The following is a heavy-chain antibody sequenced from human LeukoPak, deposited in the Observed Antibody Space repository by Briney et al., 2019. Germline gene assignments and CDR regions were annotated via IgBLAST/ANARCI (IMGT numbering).Heavy chain of an antibody. V-gene: IGHV1-69*04. Sequence: SVKVSCKASGGTFTNYAINWVRQAPGQGLEWMGRIIPILDVTNCAQKFQGRVTITADQSTSTAYMELSSLRSEDTAVYYCARGGGVDILTGFQYWGQGTLVTVSS. CDR1: GGTFTNYA. J-gene: IGHJ4*02. CDR3: ARGGGVDILTGFQY. CDR2: IIPILDVT. D-gene: IGHD3-9*01.